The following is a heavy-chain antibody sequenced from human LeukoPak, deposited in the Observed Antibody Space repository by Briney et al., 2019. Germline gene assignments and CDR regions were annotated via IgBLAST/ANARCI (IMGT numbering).Heavy chain of an antibody. CDR1: GGSFGGYY. J-gene: IGHJ4*02. V-gene: IGHV4-34*01. D-gene: IGHD3-22*01. CDR2: INHSGST. CDR3: ARGTGYYDSSGYFDY. Sequence: SETLSLTCAVYGGSFGGYYWSWIRQPPGKGLEWIGEINHSGSTNYNPSLKSRVTISVDTSKNQFSLKLSSVTAADTAVYYCARGTGYYDSSGYFDYWGQGTLVTVSS.